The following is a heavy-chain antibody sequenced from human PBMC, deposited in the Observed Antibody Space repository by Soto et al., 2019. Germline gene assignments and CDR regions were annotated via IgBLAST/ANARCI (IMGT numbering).Heavy chain of an antibody. CDR2: IDPSDSYT. D-gene: IGHD6-19*01. V-gene: IGHV5-10-1*01. Sequence: GESLKISCKGSGYSFTSYWISWVRQMPGKGLEGMGRIDPSDSYTNYSPSLQGHVTISADKSISTAYLQSRSLKASDTAMYYCARFIAVSPRAHYYYYGMDVWGQGTTVTVS. CDR1: GYSFTSYW. J-gene: IGHJ6*02. CDR3: ARFIAVSPRAHYYYYGMDV.